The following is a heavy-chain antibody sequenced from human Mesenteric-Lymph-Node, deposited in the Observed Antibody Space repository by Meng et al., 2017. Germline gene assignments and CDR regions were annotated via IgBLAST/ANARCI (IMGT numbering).Heavy chain of an antibody. CDR3: AREGYNYENDY. D-gene: IGHD5-24*01. CDR2: INPNSGGT. Sequence: QVQLVQSGAEVKKPGAAVKGTCKSSGYTFTGYDMHWVRQAPGQGLEWMGRINPNSGGTNYAQKFQGRVTMTRDTSISTAYMELSRLRSDDTAVYYCAREGYNYENDYWGQGTLVTVSS. V-gene: IGHV1-2*06. CDR1: GYTFTGYD. J-gene: IGHJ4*02.